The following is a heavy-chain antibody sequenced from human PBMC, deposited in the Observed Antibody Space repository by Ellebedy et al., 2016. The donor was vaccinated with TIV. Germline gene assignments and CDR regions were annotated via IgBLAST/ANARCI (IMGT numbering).Heavy chain of an antibody. Sequence: SETLSLTXTVSGGSVSSGSYYWSWIRQPPGKGLEWIGYIYYSGSTNYNPSLKSRVTISVDTSKNQFSLKLSSVTAADTAVYYCARKDPVTTLDVWGQGTTVTVSS. CDR2: IYYSGST. CDR1: GGSVSSGSYY. J-gene: IGHJ6*02. CDR3: ARKDPVTTLDV. D-gene: IGHD4-11*01. V-gene: IGHV4-61*01.